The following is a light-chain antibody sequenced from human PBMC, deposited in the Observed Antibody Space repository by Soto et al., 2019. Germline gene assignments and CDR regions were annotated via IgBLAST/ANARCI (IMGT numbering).Light chain of an antibody. CDR1: SSDIGGYNY. CDR3: SSYTSSNTLV. CDR2: EVT. Sequence: QSVLTQPASVSGSPGQSITISCTGGSSDIGGYNYVSWFQQHPGKAPKLMIYEVTNRPSGVSSRFSGSKSGSTASLTISGLQAEDEADYYCSSYTSSNTLVFGTGTKVTVL. V-gene: IGLV2-14*01. J-gene: IGLJ1*01.